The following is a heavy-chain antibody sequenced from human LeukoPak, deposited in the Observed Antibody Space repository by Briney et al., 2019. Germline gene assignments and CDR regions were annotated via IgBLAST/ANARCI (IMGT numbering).Heavy chain of an antibody. V-gene: IGHV3-23*01. CDR3: ARDPNGDYVGAFDM. CDR1: GFTFSDYA. Sequence: GGSLRLSCTASGFTFSDYAMMWVRQSPGKGPEWVAAIRGGGHGPFYADSVRGRFTISRDNSKYTLFLQMDRLRAEDTAVYYGARDPNGDYVGAFDMWARGQWSPSRQ. J-gene: IGHJ3*02. CDR2: IRGGGHGP. D-gene: IGHD4-17*01.